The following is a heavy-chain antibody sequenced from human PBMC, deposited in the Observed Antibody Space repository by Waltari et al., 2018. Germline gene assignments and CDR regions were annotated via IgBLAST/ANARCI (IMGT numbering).Heavy chain of an antibody. Sequence: WVLAAPGPGLECGGTISYAGPTYNSPSLTSRCTMARGTSKNELSLKLGSVTASDTAVYYCATYIGASIGTAAFDVWGRGTRVIVSS. CDR3: ATYIGASIGTAAFDV. J-gene: IGHJ3*01. V-gene: IGHV4-39*01. CDR2: ISYAGPT. D-gene: IGHD5-12*01.